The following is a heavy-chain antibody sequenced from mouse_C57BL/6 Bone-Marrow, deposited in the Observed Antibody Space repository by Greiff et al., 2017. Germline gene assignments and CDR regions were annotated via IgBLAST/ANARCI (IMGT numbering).Heavy chain of an antibody. J-gene: IGHJ2*01. D-gene: IGHD4-1*01. CDR3: ARDWDYFDY. Sequence: VKLQQSGAELVKPGASVKISCKVSGYAFSTYWMNWVQQTPGKGLEWIGQIYPGDGDTNYNGTFKGKATLTADKSSSSLTSEDSAVYFCARDWDYFDYWGQGTTLTVSS. CDR1: GYAFSTYW. CDR2: IYPGDGDT. V-gene: IGHV1-80*01.